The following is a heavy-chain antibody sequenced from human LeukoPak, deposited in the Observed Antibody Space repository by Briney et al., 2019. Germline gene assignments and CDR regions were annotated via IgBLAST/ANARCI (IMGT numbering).Heavy chain of an antibody. CDR2: IYSGGST. CDR3: ARRVDYGDYVYAFDI. D-gene: IGHD4-17*01. J-gene: IGHJ3*02. Sequence: GGSLRLSCAASGFSVRSKYMSWVRQAPGKGLEWVSVIYSGGSTYYADSVKGRFTISRDNSKNTLYLQMNSLRAEDTAVYYCARRVDYGDYVYAFDIWGQGTMVTVSS. CDR1: GFSVRSKY. V-gene: IGHV3-53*01.